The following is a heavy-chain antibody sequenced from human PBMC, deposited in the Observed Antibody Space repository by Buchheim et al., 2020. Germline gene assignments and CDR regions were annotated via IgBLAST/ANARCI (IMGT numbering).Heavy chain of an antibody. Sequence: EVQVVESGGGLVQPGGSLRLSCAASGFTFSTYWMSWVRQAPGKGPEWVANIKEDGSEKYYVDSVKARFSISRDNAKNSGYVQMNSLRAEDTAMYYCARGRGYFYSNEDNWPDPWGQGTL. D-gene: IGHD1-1*01. CDR2: IKEDGSEK. CDR3: ARGRGYFYSNEDNWPDP. CDR1: GFTFSTYW. J-gene: IGHJ5*02. V-gene: IGHV3-7*01.